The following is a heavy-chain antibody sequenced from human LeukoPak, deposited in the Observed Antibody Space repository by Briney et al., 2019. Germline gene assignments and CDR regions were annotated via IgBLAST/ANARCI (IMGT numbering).Heavy chain of an antibody. CDR1: GFTFSSYW. CDR2: INQDGSGK. Sequence: PGGSLRLSCAAAGFTFSSYWMNWVRQAPGKGLEWVANINQDGSGKYYVDSVKGRFTISRDNAKNSLYLQMNSLRAEDTAVYYCGRAMDYWGQGTLVTVSS. V-gene: IGHV3-7*03. J-gene: IGHJ4*02. CDR3: GRAMDY.